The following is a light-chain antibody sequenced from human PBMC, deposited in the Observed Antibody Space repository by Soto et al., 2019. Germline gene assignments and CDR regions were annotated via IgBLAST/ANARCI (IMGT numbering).Light chain of an antibody. CDR2: WAS. Sequence: DFVMTQSPDSLAVSLGERATINCKSSQSVLYSSNNKNYLAWYQQKPGQPPKLLIYWASTRESGVPDRFSGSGSGTDFTLTIRRLEPEDFAVYYCQQYGSSYTFGQGTRLEIK. CDR3: QQYGSSYT. J-gene: IGKJ5*01. CDR1: QSVLYSSNNKNY. V-gene: IGKV4-1*01.